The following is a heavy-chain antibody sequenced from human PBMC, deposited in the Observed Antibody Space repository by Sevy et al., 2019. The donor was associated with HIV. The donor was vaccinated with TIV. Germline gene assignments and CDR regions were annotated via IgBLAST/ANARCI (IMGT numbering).Heavy chain of an antibody. D-gene: IGHD5-18*01. J-gene: IGHJ6*02. CDR1: GGSISSYY. CDR2: IYTSGST. V-gene: IGHV4-4*07. Sequence: SETLSLTCTVSGGSISSYYWSWIRQPAGKGLEWIGRIYTSGSTNYSPSLKSRVTMSVDTSKNQFSLKLSSVTAADTAVYYCARDNNRVKERYSYGYYYYYGMDVWGQGTTVTVSS. CDR3: ARDNNRVKERYSYGYYYYYGMDV.